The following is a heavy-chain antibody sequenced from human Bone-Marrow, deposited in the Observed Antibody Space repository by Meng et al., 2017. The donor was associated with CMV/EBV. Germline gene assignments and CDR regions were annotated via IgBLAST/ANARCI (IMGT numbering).Heavy chain of an antibody. CDR3: TILFGSGGEKHYYFDS. Sequence: GGSLRLSCAVSGLTFNDVWMSWVRQAPGKGLEWVGRIKSKFKGGTTDYAALVKGRFSISRDDSKNTLYLQMNSLKTEDTAVYYCTILFGSGGEKHYYFDSWGQGTLVTVSS. D-gene: IGHD3-10*01. CDR1: GLTFNDVW. V-gene: IGHV3-15*01. CDR2: IKSKFKGGTT. J-gene: IGHJ4*02.